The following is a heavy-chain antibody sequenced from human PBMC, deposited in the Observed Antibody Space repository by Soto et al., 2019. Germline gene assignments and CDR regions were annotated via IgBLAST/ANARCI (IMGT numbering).Heavy chain of an antibody. CDR3: TRKLYPYAPTNWFDP. CDR1: GFTFGDYA. J-gene: IGHJ5*02. CDR2: IKSRAYGGTT. V-gene: IGHV3-49*03. D-gene: IGHD2-2*01. Sequence: GGSLRLSCTASGFTFGDYAMNWFRQAPGKGLEWIGFIKSRAYGGTTEYAASVKGRFTISRDDSKSIAYLQMNSLKTEDTAVYYCTRKLYPYAPTNWFDPWGQETLFTVS.